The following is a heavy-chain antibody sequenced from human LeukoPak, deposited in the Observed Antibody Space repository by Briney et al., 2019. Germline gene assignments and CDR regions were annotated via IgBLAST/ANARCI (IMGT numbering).Heavy chain of an antibody. V-gene: IGHV1-24*01. CDR2: FDPEDGET. Sequence: ASVKVSCKVSGYTLTELSMHWVRQAPGKGLEWMGGFDPEDGETIYAQKFQGRVTITADKSTSTAYMELSSLRSEDTAVYYCARERYYDSSGYPHFDYWGQGTLVTVSS. J-gene: IGHJ4*02. CDR1: GYTLTELS. D-gene: IGHD3-22*01. CDR3: ARERYYDSSGYPHFDY.